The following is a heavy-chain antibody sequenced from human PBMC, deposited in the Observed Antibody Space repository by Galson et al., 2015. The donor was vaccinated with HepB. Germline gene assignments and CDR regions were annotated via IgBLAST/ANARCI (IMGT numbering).Heavy chain of an antibody. Sequence: ETLSLTCTVSGGSIISNYWSWIRQTPGKGLEWIGYIYYSGGTNYNPSLKNRVTISVDTSKNEFSLKLSSVTAADTAVYYCARDAPLAGYFDYWGQGTLVTVSS. CDR3: ARDAPLAGYFDY. CDR1: GGSIISNY. D-gene: IGHD6-19*01. V-gene: IGHV4-59*01. CDR2: IYYSGGT. J-gene: IGHJ4*02.